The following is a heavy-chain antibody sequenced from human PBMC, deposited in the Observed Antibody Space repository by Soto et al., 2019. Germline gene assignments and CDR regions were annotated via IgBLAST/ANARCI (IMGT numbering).Heavy chain of an antibody. Sequence: ASVKVSCKASGYSFTSYYTHWVRQAPGQGLEWMGIINPSGGSTSYAHSFHGRVTMTRDTSTSTLYMELSSLRSEDTAVYYCARSRDYYFDYWGQGTLVTVSS. V-gene: IGHV1-46*01. CDR2: INPSGGST. J-gene: IGHJ4*02. CDR3: ARSRDYYFDY. CDR1: GYSFTSYY.